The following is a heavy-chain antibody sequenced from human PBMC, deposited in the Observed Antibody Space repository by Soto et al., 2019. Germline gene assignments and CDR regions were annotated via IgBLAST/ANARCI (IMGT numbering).Heavy chain of an antibody. D-gene: IGHD6-6*01. J-gene: IGHJ4*02. Sequence: GGSLRLSCAASGFTFSSYAMHWVRQAPGKGLEWVAVISYDGSNKYYADSVKGRFTISRDNSKNTLYLQMNSLRAEDTAVYYCATSFEYSSSSPDYWGQGTLVTVSS. CDR2: ISYDGSNK. CDR1: GFTFSSYA. CDR3: ATSFEYSSSSPDY. V-gene: IGHV3-30*04.